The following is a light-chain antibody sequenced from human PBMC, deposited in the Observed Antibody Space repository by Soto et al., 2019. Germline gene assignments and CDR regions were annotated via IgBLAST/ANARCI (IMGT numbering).Light chain of an antibody. CDR1: QSVSSSY. Sequence: EIGVTQSPGTLSLSPVERATLSCRASQSVSSSYLAWYQQKPGQAPRLLIYGASSRATGIPDRFSGSGSGTDFTLTISRLEPEDFAVYYCQQYGSSPSITFGQGTRLEIK. J-gene: IGKJ5*01. CDR2: GAS. V-gene: IGKV3-20*01. CDR3: QQYGSSPSIT.